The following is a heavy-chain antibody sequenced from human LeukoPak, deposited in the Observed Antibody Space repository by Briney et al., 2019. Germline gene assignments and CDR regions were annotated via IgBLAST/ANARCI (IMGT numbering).Heavy chain of an antibody. Sequence: SETLSLTCAVYGGSFNGYYWAWIRQPPGKGLEWIGEINHSGGTNYNPSLKSRVTISVDTSKNQFSLKLSSVTAADTAVYYCARDLWFGAGRTFDIWGQGTMVTVSS. D-gene: IGHD3-10*01. CDR1: GGSFNGYY. CDR2: INHSGGT. J-gene: IGHJ3*02. V-gene: IGHV4-34*01. CDR3: ARDLWFGAGRTFDI.